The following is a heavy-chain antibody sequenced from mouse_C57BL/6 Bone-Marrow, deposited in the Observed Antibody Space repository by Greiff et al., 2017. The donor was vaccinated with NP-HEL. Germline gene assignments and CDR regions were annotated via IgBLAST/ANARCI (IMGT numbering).Heavy chain of an antibody. J-gene: IGHJ4*01. D-gene: IGHD1-1*01. CDR2: IRNKANGYTT. V-gene: IGHV7-3*01. CDR1: GFTFTDYY. CDR3: ARYTTVVADYAMDY. Sequence: EVQLVESGGGLVQPGGSLSLSCAASGFTFTDYYMSWVRQPPGKALEWLGFIRNKANGYTTEYSASVKGRFTISRDNSQSILYLQMNALRAEDSATYYCARYTTVVADYAMDYWGQGTSVTVSS.